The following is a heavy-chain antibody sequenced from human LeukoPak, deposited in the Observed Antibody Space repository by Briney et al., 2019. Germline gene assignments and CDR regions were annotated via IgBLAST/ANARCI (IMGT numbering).Heavy chain of an antibody. CDR2: ISTSSSTI. CDR1: GFTFRSYS. J-gene: IGHJ2*01. CDR3: AETTVVTGYWYFDL. V-gene: IGHV3-48*02. D-gene: IGHD4-23*01. Sequence: GGSLRLSCAASGFTFRSYSMHWVRQAPGKGLEWLSFISTSSSTIYYADSVKGRFTISRDNAKSSLYLQMNSLRDEDTAVYYCAETTVVTGYWYFDLWGRGTLVTVSS.